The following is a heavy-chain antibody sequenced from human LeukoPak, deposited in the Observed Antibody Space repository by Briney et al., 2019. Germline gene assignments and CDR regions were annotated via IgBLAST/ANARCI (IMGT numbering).Heavy chain of an antibody. Sequence: GGSLRLSCAASGFTFSSYAMSWVCQAPGKGLEWVSAISGSGGSTYYADSVKGRFTISRDNSKNTLYLQLNSLRAEDTAVYYCARATEWELHDAFDIWGQGTMVTVSS. D-gene: IGHD1-26*01. V-gene: IGHV3-23*01. CDR3: ARATEWELHDAFDI. CDR2: ISGSGGST. CDR1: GFTFSSYA. J-gene: IGHJ3*02.